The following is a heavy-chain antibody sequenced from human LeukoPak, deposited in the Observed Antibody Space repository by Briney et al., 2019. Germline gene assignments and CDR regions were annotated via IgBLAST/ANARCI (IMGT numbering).Heavy chain of an antibody. CDR2: ISAYNGNT. J-gene: IGHJ4*02. CDR1: GYTFTIYG. D-gene: IGHD3-3*01. CDR3: ARTPGRFLEWLSPFDY. V-gene: IGHV1-18*01. Sequence: ASVTVSCKASGYTFTIYGISWVRQAPGQGLEWMGWISAYNGNTNYAQKLQGRVTMTTDTSTSTAYMELRSLRSDDTAVYYCARTPGRFLEWLSPFDYWGQGTLVTVSS.